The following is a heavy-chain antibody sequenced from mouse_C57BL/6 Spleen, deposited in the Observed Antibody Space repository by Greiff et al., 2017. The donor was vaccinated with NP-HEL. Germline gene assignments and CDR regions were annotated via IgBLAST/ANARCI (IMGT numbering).Heavy chain of an antibody. J-gene: IGHJ1*03. Sequence: VQLQQSGAELVRPGASVTLSCKASGYTFTDYEMHWVKQTPVHGLEWIGAIDPETGGTAYNQKFKGKAILTADKSSSTAYMELRSLTSEDSAVYYCTIPLYYYGSSYWYFDVWGTGTTVTVSS. V-gene: IGHV1-15*01. CDR2: IDPETGGT. CDR1: GYTFTDYE. CDR3: TIPLYYYGSSYWYFDV. D-gene: IGHD1-1*01.